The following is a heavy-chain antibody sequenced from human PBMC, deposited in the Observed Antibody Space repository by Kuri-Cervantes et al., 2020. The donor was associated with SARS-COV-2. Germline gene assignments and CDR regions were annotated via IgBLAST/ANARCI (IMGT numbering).Heavy chain of an antibody. Sequence: GVLRLSCAASGFTFSGHWIHWVRQAPGKGLVWVSRIHTDGSITNDAEFVKGRFIISRDNAQNTLYLQMNSLRVEDTAVYYCAREGTGTNWYFDLWGRGTLVTVSS. CDR2: IHTDGSIT. D-gene: IGHD1/OR15-1a*01. J-gene: IGHJ2*01. CDR3: AREGTGTNWYFDL. CDR1: GFTFSGHW. V-gene: IGHV3-74*01.